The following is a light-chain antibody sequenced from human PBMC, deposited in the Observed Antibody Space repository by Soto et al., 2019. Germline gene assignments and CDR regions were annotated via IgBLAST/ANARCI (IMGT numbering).Light chain of an antibody. CDR1: SSDIGDYNY. J-gene: IGLJ1*01. Sequence: QSVLTQPASVSGSPGQSITISCVGTSSDIGDYNYVSWYQQHPGKVPKVIIYDVSNRPSRVSYRFSATKSGNTASLTISGLQAEDEADYYCCSYTRSSTYVFGTGTKVTVL. CDR2: DVS. V-gene: IGLV2-14*01. CDR3: CSYTRSSTYV.